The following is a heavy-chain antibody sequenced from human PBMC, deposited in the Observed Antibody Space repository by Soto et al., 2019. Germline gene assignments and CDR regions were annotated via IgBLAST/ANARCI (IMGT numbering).Heavy chain of an antibody. Sequence: SETLSLTCTVSDAALSSGGYFYTWVRQPPGKGLEWLGYIYYSGGTNYNPSLKSRVTISLDKSKSQFSLRLISVTAADTAVYYCTREQSDDNYFDPWGQGNLVTVSS. CDR1: DAALSSGGYF. J-gene: IGHJ5*02. V-gene: IGHV4-61*08. CDR3: TREQSDDNYFDP. D-gene: IGHD6-19*01. CDR2: IYYSGGT.